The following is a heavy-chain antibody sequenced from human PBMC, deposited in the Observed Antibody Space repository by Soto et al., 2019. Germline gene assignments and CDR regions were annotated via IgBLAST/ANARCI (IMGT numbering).Heavy chain of an antibody. D-gene: IGHD2-15*01. CDR3: ARQSGYCSGGSCYLYWYFDL. CDR1: GGSISTYH. Sequence: QVQLQESCPGLVKPSETLSLTCTVSGGSISTYHWSWIRQPPGKGLGWIGYIYDSGSTNYNPSLRSRVTISVDTSKHQFSLKLSSVTAADTAVYYCARQSGYCSGGSCYLYWYFDLWVRGTLVTVSS. J-gene: IGHJ2*01. CDR2: IYDSGST. V-gene: IGHV4-59*01.